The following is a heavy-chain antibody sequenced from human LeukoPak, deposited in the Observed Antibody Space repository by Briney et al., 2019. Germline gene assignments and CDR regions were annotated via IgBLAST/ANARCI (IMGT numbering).Heavy chain of an antibody. CDR1: GFTFSSYS. V-gene: IGHV3-21*01. CDR2: ISSSSSYI. CDR3: ARSGPWFGDKEDY. J-gene: IGHJ4*02. Sequence: PGGSLRLSCAASGFTFSSYSMNWVRQAPGKGLEWVSSISSSSSYIYYADSVKGRFTISRDNAKNSLYLQMNSLRAEDTAVYYCARSGPWFGDKEDYWGQGTLVTVSS. D-gene: IGHD3-10*01.